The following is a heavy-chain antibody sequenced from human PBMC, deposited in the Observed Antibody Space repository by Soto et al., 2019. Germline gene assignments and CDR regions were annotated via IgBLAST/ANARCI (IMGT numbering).Heavy chain of an antibody. J-gene: IGHJ4*02. D-gene: IGHD2-15*01. V-gene: IGHV3-23*01. Sequence: HPGGSLRLSCATSGFIFSSYAMSWVRQAPGKGLEWVAAISGSGDNTYYADSVKGRFTISRDNAKNILSLQMNSLRAEDTAIYYCAKDRGLGGGSCFDHWGQGALVTVSS. CDR1: GFIFSSYA. CDR3: AKDRGLGGGSCFDH. CDR2: ISGSGDNT.